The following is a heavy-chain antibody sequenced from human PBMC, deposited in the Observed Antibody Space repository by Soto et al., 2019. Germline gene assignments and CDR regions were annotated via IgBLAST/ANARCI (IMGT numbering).Heavy chain of an antibody. V-gene: IGHV3-30*03. D-gene: IGHD3-10*01. CDR3: ALTYYYGSGTYYNGGNHYY. CDR1: GFTLSNNG. CDR2: LSYDGNNR. J-gene: IGHJ4*02. Sequence: PGGSLRLSCVASGFTLSNNGMHWVRQAPGKGLEWVAVLSYDGNNRFYADSVKGRFTISRDTSKNTLFLQMNSLRAEDTALCYCALTYYYGSGTYYNGGNHYYWAQGTQVTVSS.